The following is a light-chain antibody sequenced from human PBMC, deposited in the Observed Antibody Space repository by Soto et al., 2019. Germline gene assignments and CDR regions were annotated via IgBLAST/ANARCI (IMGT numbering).Light chain of an antibody. V-gene: IGKV3-20*01. J-gene: IGKJ1*01. CDR2: GVS. Sequence: EIVLTQSPGTLSLSPGERATLSCRASQSVSSSYLAWYQQKPGQAPRLLIYGVSSRATGIPDRFSGSGSGTDFTLTISRLEPEDFAVYYCQEYGSSRTFGQGTKV. CDR1: QSVSSSY. CDR3: QEYGSSRT.